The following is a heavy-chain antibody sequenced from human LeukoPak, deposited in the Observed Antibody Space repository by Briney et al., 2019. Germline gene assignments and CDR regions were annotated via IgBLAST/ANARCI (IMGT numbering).Heavy chain of an antibody. CDR3: ARESAKEVGFDY. CDR2: INPNSGGT. Sequence: ASVKVSCKASGYTFTGYYMHWVRQAPGQGLEWMGWINPNSGGTNYAQKFQGRVTMTRDTSISTAYMELSRLRSDDTAVYYCARESAKEVGFDYWGQGTLVTVSS. CDR1: GYTFTGYY. J-gene: IGHJ4*02. V-gene: IGHV1-2*02.